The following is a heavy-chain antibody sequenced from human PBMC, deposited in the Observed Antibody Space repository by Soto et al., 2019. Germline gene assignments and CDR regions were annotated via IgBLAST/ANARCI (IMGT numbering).Heavy chain of an antibody. CDR3: ARGDTAMVSSTAYYYGMDV. V-gene: IGHV1-69*06. CDR2: IIPIFGTA. D-gene: IGHD5-18*01. J-gene: IGHJ6*02. CDR1: GGTFGSYA. Sequence: SVKVSCKASGGTFGSYAISWVRQAPGQGLEWMGGIIPIFGTANYAQKFQGRVTITADKSTSTAYMELSSLRSEDTAVYYCARGDTAMVSSTAYYYGMDVWGQGTTVTVSS.